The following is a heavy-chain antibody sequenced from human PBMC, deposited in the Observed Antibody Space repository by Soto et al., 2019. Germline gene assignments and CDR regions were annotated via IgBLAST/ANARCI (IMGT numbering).Heavy chain of an antibody. Sequence: EVQLVASGGGLVQPGGSLRLSCAASGFTFSNFAMNWVRRAPGKGPEWVSYLSGSSRAINYADSVKGRFIVSRDNAKNSLFLQMNSLRDEDTAVYYCARDPSNGNSNVSYCDFWGQGTLVTVSS. V-gene: IGHV3-48*02. CDR1: GFTFSNFA. CDR2: LSGSSRAI. CDR3: ARDPSNGNSNVSYCDF. D-gene: IGHD3-16*01. J-gene: IGHJ4*02.